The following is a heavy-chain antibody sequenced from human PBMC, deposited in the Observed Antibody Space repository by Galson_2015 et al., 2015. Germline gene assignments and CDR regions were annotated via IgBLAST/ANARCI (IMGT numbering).Heavy chain of an antibody. Sequence: SLRLSCAASGFTVATHYMSWVHQAPGKGLEWVSVIYSDGSSFYGDSVTGRFAISRDSSKNALYLQMNSLRAEDTAVYYCARAPLRDYGDYLDYWGQGALVTVSS. V-gene: IGHV3-53*01. J-gene: IGHJ4*02. CDR2: IYSDGSS. CDR1: GFTVATHY. D-gene: IGHD4-17*01. CDR3: ARAPLRDYGDYLDY.